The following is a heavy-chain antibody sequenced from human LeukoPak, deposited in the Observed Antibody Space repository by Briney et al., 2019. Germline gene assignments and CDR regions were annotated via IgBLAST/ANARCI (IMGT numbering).Heavy chain of an antibody. D-gene: IGHD3-10*01. V-gene: IGHV3-30*04. CDR2: IQYNGNNK. J-gene: IGHJ4*02. CDR3: AKDNRDYYIDY. CDR1: GFTFSGSA. Sequence: GGSLKLSCAASGFTFSGSAMHWVRQVPGKGLEWVTFIQYNGNNKYYTESVKGRFTISRDNSKNTLYLQMNSLRTEDTAMYYCAKDNRDYYIDYWGQGTLVTVSS.